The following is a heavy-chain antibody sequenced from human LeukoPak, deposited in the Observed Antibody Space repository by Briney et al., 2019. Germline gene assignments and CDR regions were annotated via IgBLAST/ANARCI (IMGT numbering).Heavy chain of an antibody. CDR2: INHSGST. CDR1: GGSFSGYY. Sequence: SETLSLTCAVYGGSFSGYYWGWIRQPPGKGLEWIGGINHSGSTNYNPSLKSRVTISVDTSKNQFSLKLSSVTAADTAFYYCASQGHHGKIVGTTLSYFYMDVWGKGTTVTVSS. CDR3: ASQGHHGKIVGTTLSYFYMDV. D-gene: IGHD1-26*01. J-gene: IGHJ6*03. V-gene: IGHV4-34*01.